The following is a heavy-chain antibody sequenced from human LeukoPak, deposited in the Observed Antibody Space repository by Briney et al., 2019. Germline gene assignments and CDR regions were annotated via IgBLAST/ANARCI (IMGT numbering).Heavy chain of an antibody. V-gene: IGHV4-61*02. CDR3: AREGYDSSGYYVAYYYYYYMDV. J-gene: IGHJ6*03. Sequence: PSETLSLTCNVSGGSISSGSHFWNWFRQPAGRTLEWIGRMSTRGDTNYNPSLRSRVTISTDTSKNHFSLKLSSVTAADTAVYYCAREGYDSSGYYVAYYYYYYMDVWGKGTTVTVSS. CDR2: MSTRGDT. CDR1: GGSISSGSHF. D-gene: IGHD3-22*01.